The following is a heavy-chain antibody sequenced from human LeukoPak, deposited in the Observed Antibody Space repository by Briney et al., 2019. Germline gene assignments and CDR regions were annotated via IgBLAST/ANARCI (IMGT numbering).Heavy chain of an antibody. Sequence: GSLRLSCAASGFTFSSYSMNWVRQAPGKGLEWVANIKQDGSEKYYVDSVKGRFTISRDNAKNSLYLQMNSLRAEDTAVYYCARAGTAAYSSGWYWYFDYWGQGTLVTVSS. V-gene: IGHV3-7*01. CDR3: ARAGTAAYSSGWYWYFDY. D-gene: IGHD6-19*01. J-gene: IGHJ4*02. CDR1: GFTFSSYS. CDR2: IKQDGSEK.